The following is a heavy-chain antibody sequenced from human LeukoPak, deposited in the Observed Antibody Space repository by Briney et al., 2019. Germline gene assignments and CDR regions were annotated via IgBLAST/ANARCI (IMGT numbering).Heavy chain of an antibody. Sequence: GGPLRLSCAASGFTVSSNYMSWVRQAPGKGLEWVSVIYSGGSTYYADSVKGRFTISRDNSKNTLYLQMNSLRAEDTAVYYCARDSSTMEVYFQHWGQGTLVTVSS. V-gene: IGHV3-53*01. CDR2: IYSGGST. CDR3: ARDSSTMEVYFQH. D-gene: IGHD3-10*01. J-gene: IGHJ1*01. CDR1: GFTVSSNY.